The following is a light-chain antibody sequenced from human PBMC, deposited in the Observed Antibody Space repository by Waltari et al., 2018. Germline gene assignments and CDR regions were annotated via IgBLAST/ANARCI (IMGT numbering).Light chain of an antibody. Sequence: QSALTQPASVSGSPGQSITISCTGTSSDVGGYKYVSWYQQQPGKAPKLMIYDVSKLPSGVSNRFSGSKSGNTASLTISGLQAEDEADYYCTSYTSSPSWVFGGGTKLTVL. J-gene: IGLJ3*02. CDR2: DVS. CDR3: TSYTSSPSWV. V-gene: IGLV2-14*01. CDR1: SSDVGGYKY.